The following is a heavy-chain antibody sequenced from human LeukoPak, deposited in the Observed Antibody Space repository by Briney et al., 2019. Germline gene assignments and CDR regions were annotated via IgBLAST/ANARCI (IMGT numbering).Heavy chain of an antibody. CDR3: ASPSIEYSSSSVADAFDI. V-gene: IGHV1-18*01. CDR2: ISAYNGNT. D-gene: IGHD6-6*01. J-gene: IGHJ3*02. Sequence: GASVKVSCKVSGYTLTELSMHWVRQAPGQGLEWMGWISAYNGNTNYAQKLQGRVTMTTDTSTSTAYMELRSLRSDDTAVYYCASPSIEYSSSSVADAFDIWGQGTMVTVSS. CDR1: GYTLTELS.